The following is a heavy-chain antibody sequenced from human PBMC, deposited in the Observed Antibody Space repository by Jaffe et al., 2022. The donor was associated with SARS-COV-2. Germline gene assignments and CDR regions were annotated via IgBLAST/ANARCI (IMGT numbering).Heavy chain of an antibody. CDR1: GYTFTNYY. Sequence: QVQLVQSGAEVKKPGASVKVSCKASGYTFTNYYIHWVRQAPGHGLEWMGIVNPSGGRTSYAQRLQGRVTMTRDTSTSTVYMELRSLTSDDTAVYYCATDILKTSDNWYDGRGYFDHWGQGTLVTVSS. CDR2: VNPSGGRT. D-gene: IGHD1-20*01. V-gene: IGHV1-46*04. J-gene: IGHJ4*02. CDR3: ATDILKTSDNWYDGRGYFDH.